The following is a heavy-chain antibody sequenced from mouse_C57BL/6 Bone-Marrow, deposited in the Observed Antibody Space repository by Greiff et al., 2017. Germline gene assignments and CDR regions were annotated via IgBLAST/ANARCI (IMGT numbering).Heavy chain of an antibody. D-gene: IGHD2-4*01. CDR1: GFTFSDYG. V-gene: IGHV5-17*01. CDR3: ARPIYYDYDWFAY. CDR2: ISSGRSTI. J-gene: IGHJ3*01. Sequence: DVKLVESGGGLVKPGGSLKLSCAASGFTFSDYGLHWVRQAPEKGLEWVAYISSGRSTIYYADTVKGRFTISRDKAKNTLFLQMTSLRSEDTAMYYCARPIYYDYDWFAYWGQGTLVTVSA.